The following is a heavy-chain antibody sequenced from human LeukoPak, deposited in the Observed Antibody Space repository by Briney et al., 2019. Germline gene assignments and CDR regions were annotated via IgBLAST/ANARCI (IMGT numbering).Heavy chain of an antibody. CDR2: ISAYNGNT. Sequence: GASVKVSCKASGYTFTSYGISWVRQAPRQGLEWMGWISAYNGNTNYAQKLQGRVTMTTDTSTSTAYMELRSLRSDDTAVYYCARDSSSWYPPGWFDPWGQGTLVTVSS. V-gene: IGHV1-18*01. D-gene: IGHD6-13*01. J-gene: IGHJ5*02. CDR3: ARDSSSWYPPGWFDP. CDR1: GYTFTSYG.